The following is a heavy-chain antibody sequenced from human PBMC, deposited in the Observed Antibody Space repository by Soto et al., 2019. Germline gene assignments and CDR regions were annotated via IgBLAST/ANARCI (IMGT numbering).Heavy chain of an antibody. D-gene: IGHD4-17*01. J-gene: IGHJ4*02. V-gene: IGHV6-1*01. Sequence: QVQLQQSGPGLVQPSQTLSITCVISGDSVSSNTAAWNWIRQSPSRGLEWLGRTYYRSEWLYDYAASARGRVTINPDTSKNQVSLQVDFVTPEDTAVYYCVRGPLTKPFDFWGQGTPVTVSS. CDR2: TYYRSEWLY. CDR1: GDSVSSNTAA. CDR3: VRGPLTKPFDF.